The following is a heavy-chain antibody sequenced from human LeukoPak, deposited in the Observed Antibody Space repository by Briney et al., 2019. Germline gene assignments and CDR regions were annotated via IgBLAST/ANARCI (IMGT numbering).Heavy chain of an antibody. CDR1: GFTFDDYA. D-gene: IGHD4-17*01. CDR3: AEVDYGDAFDI. J-gene: IGHJ3*02. CDR2: ISWNSGSI. V-gene: IGHV3-9*01. Sequence: GRSLRLSCAASGFTFDDYAMHWVRQAPGKGLEGVSGISWNSGSIGYADSVKGRFTISRDNAKNSLYRQMNSLRAEDTALYYCAEVDYGDAFDIWGQGTMVTVSS.